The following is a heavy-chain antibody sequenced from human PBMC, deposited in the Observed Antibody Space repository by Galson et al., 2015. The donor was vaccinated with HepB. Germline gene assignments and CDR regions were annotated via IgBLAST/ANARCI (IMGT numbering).Heavy chain of an antibody. V-gene: IGHV4-31*03. D-gene: IGHD3-3*01. CDR3: ARGDDFWSGEPTLGWFDP. Sequence: TLSLTCTVSGGSISSGGYYWSWIRQHPGKGLEWIGYIYYSGSTYYNPSLKSRVTISVDTSKNQFSLKLSSVTAADTAVYYCARGDDFWSGEPTLGWFDPWGQGTLVTVSS. CDR2: IYYSGST. J-gene: IGHJ5*02. CDR1: GGSISSGGYY.